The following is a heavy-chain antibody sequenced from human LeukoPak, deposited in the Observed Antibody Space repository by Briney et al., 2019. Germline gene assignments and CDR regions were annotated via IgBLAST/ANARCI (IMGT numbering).Heavy chain of an antibody. Sequence: SETLSLTCTVSGGSISSYYWSWIRQPPGKGLEWIGYIYYGGSTNYNPSLKSRVTISVDTSKNQFSLKLSSVTAADTAVYYCARGSSGYYNPVDYWGQGTLVTVSS. D-gene: IGHD3-3*01. J-gene: IGHJ4*02. CDR3: ARGSSGYYNPVDY. CDR1: GGSISSYY. V-gene: IGHV4-59*01. CDR2: IYYGGST.